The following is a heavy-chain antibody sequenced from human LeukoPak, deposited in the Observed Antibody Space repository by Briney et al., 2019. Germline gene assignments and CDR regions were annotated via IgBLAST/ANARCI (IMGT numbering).Heavy chain of an antibody. V-gene: IGHV1-2*04. J-gene: IGHJ6*02. CDR2: INPNSGGP. CDR1: GYTFTGYY. CDR3: AREQPADNYYGMDV. Sequence: ASVKVSCKASGYTFTGYYMHWVRQAPGQGLEWMGWINPNSGGPNYAQKFQGWVTMTRDTSISTAYMELSSLRSDDTAVYYCAREQPADNYYGMDVWGQGTTVTVSS. D-gene: IGHD2-2*01.